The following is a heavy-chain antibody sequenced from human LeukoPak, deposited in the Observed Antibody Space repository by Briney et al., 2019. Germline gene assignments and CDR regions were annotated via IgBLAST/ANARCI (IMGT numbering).Heavy chain of an antibody. D-gene: IGHD3-22*01. CDR1: GFTFSSYA. Sequence: GRSLRLSCAASGFTFSSYAMHWVRQAPGKGLEWVAVISYDGSNKYYADSVKGRFTISRDNSKNTLYLQMNSLRAEDTAVYYCARDLGYYYDSSGGGYFDYWGQGTLVTVSS. CDR3: ARDLGYYYDSSGGGYFDY. J-gene: IGHJ4*02. V-gene: IGHV3-30*04. CDR2: ISYDGSNK.